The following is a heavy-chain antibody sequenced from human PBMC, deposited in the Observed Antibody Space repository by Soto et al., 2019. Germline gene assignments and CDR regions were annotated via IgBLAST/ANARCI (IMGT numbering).Heavy chain of an antibody. CDR2: IWYDGSNK. Sequence: SGGSLRLSCAASGFTFSSYGMHWVRQAPGKGLEWVAVIWYDGSNKYYADSVKGRFTISRDNSKNTLFLQMNSLRAEDTAVYYCARPLEVYPDAGGSYRYMDFYYYGMDVWGQGTTVTV. J-gene: IGHJ6*02. V-gene: IGHV3-33*01. CDR3: ARPLEVYPDAGGSYRYMDFYYYGMDV. CDR1: GFTFSSYG. D-gene: IGHD3-16*02.